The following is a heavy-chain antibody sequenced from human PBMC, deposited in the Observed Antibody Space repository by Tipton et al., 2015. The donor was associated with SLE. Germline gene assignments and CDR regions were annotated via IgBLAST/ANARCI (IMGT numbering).Heavy chain of an antibody. CDR3: ARQDSNGGYDY. CDR2: IYYSGGT. CDR1: GGFISSSSYY. V-gene: IGHV4-39*01. D-gene: IGHD3-16*01. J-gene: IGHJ4*02. Sequence: TLSLTCTVSGGFISSSSYYWGWIRQPPGKGLVWVGSIYYSGGTYYNPSLKSRVTISGDTSKNQFSLKLSSVTAADTAVYYCARQDSNGGYDYWGQGTLVTVSS.